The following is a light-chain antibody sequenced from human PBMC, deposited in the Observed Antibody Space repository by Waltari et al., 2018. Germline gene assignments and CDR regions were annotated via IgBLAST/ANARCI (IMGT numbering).Light chain of an antibody. V-gene: IGLV1-51*01. CDR3: GAWDTSLSTVM. J-gene: IGLJ3*02. CDR2: DNN. CDR1: SSNIENNY. Sequence: QSVLTQPPSVSAAPGQRVTISCSGSSSNIENNYVSWYQQVTGTAPQLLIYDNNKRPSGIPDLFSGSKSGTSATLDITGLQTGDEADYYCGAWDTSLSTVMFGGGTKLTVL.